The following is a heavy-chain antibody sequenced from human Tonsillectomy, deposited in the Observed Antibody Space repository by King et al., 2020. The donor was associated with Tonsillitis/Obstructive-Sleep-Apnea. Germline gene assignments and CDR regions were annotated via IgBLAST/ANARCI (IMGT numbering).Heavy chain of an antibody. CDR2: IYYRGST. D-gene: IGHD3-3*01. CDR1: GGSISSSSYY. J-gene: IGHJ6*02. V-gene: IGHV4-39*01. Sequence: QLQESGPGLVKPSETLSLTCTVSGGSISSSSYYWGWIRQPPGKGLEWIGSIYYRGSTYYNPSLKSRVTISVDTSKNQFSLKLSSVTAADTAVYYCAGQGGTYYDFCSGYPSLGDGMDVWGQGTTVTVSS. CDR3: AGQGGTYYDFCSGYPSLGDGMDV.